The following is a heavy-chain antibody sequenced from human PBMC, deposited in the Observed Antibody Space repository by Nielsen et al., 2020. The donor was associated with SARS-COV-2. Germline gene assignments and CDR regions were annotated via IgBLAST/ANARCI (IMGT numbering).Heavy chain of an antibody. D-gene: IGHD3-10*01. CDR3: ARKPRSRVGYYGSGSCFDY. V-gene: IGHV4-39*07. J-gene: IGHJ4*02. CDR1: GGSISSSSYY. CDR2: INHSGST. Sequence: SETLSLTCTVSGGSISSSSYYWSWIRQPPGKGLEWIGEINHSGSTNYNPSLKSRVTISVDTSKNQFSLKLSSVTAADTAVYYCARKPRSRVGYYGSGSCFDYWGQGTLVTVSS.